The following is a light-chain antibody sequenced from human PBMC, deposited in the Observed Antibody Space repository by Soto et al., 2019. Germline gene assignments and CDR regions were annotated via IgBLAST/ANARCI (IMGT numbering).Light chain of an antibody. CDR1: SSNIGSNY. CDR3: GGWDDSLSGPV. Sequence: QSVLTQPPSASETPGQRVNISCSGSSSNIGSNYVYWYRQFPGTAPKLLIQRNNQRPSGVPARFSGSKSGTSASLAISGLRSEDEADYYCGGWDDSLSGPVFGGGTKLTVL. CDR2: RNN. J-gene: IGLJ2*01. V-gene: IGLV1-47*01.